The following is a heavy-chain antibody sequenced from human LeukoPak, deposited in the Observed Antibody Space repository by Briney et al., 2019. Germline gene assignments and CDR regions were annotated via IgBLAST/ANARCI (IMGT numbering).Heavy chain of an antibody. V-gene: IGHV3-23*01. CDR2: ISSGGDRT. D-gene: IGHD3-16*01. J-gene: IGHJ4*02. CDR3: TREAIATGYAYD. CDR1: GFSFSSYA. Sequence: QTGGSLRLSCAATGFSFSSYALSCVRQAPGKGLEWVSAISSGGDRTYYADSVTGRFTISRDNSKNMLFLQMSSLRAEDAAMYYCTREAIATGYAYDWGQGTLVTVFS.